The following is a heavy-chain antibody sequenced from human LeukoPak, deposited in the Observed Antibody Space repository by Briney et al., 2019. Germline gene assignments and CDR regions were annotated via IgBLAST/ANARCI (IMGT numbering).Heavy chain of an antibody. CDR3: ARDIIAARPSYYYYYMDV. J-gene: IGHJ6*03. V-gene: IGHV1-69*05. Sequence: SVKVSCKASGGTFSSYAISWVRQAPGQGLEWMGGIIPIFGTANYAQKFQGRVTITTDESTSTAYMELSSLRSEDTAVHCCARDIIAARPSYYYYYMDVWGKGTTVTVSS. CDR1: GGTFSSYA. D-gene: IGHD6-6*01. CDR2: IIPIFGTA.